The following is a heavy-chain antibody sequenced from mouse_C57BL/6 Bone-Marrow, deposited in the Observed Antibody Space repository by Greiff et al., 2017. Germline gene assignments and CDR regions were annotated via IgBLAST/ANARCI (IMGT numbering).Heavy chain of an antibody. V-gene: IGHV14-4*01. CDR3: TTSGGEGFAY. J-gene: IGHJ3*01. CDR1: GFNIKDDY. CDR2: IDPENGDT. Sequence: EVQVVESGAELVRPGASVKLSCTASGFNIKDDYMHWVKQRPEQGLEWIGWIDPENGDTEYASKFQGKATITADTSSNTAYLQLSSLTSEDTAVYYCTTSGGEGFAYWGQGTLVTVSA. D-gene: IGHD1-3*01.